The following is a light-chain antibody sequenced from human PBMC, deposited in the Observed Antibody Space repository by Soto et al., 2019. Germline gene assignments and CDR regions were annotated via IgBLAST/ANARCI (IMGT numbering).Light chain of an antibody. Sequence: EIVMTQSPATLSVSPGERATLSCRASQSVSSNLAWSQQNPGQTPRLLIYGASTRATIIPARFSGSGSGTEFTLTISSLQSEDFAVYYCQQYNNWPWTFGQGTKVEIK. CDR3: QQYNNWPWT. V-gene: IGKV3-15*01. J-gene: IGKJ1*01. CDR2: GAS. CDR1: QSVSSN.